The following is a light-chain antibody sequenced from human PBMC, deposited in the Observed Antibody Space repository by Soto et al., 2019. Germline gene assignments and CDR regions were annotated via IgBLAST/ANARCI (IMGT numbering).Light chain of an antibody. V-gene: IGKV1-9*01. Sequence: DLPLTQSPSFLSASVGDRVTSTCRASQGIGSYLGWYQQAPGKAPKLLIYGASTLQSGVPSRFSGSGSGTEFTLTISSLQPEDVATYFCQQLNTYPAFGGGTKVEI. CDR3: QQLNTYPA. J-gene: IGKJ4*01. CDR2: GAS. CDR1: QGIGSY.